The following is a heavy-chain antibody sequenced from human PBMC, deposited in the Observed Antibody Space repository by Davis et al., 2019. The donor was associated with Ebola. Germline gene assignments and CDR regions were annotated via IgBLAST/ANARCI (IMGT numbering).Heavy chain of an antibody. CDR1: GFTFSSYW. J-gene: IGHJ3*02. V-gene: IGHV3-7*01. CDR2: IKQDGSEK. CDR3: ATTPGFLEWLFAADAFDI. Sequence: GESLKISCAASGFTFSSYWMSWVRQAPGKGLEWVANIKQDGSEKYYVDSVKGRFTISRDNAKNSLYLQMNSLRAEDTAVYYCATTPGFLEWLFAADAFDIWGQGTMVTVSS. D-gene: IGHD3-3*01.